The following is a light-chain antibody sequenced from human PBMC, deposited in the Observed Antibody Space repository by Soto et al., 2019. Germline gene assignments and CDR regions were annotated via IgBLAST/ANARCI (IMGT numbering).Light chain of an antibody. CDR3: QQYYSTPYT. V-gene: IGKV4-1*01. CDR1: QSVLYTSNNKNH. CDR2: WAS. J-gene: IGKJ2*01. Sequence: DIVMTQSPDSLAVSLAERATINCKSSQSVLYTSNNKNHLAWFQQKPGQPPKLLIYWASTRESGVPDRFSGSGSGTEFTLTISSLQAEDVAVYYCQQYYSTPYTFGQGTKLEIK.